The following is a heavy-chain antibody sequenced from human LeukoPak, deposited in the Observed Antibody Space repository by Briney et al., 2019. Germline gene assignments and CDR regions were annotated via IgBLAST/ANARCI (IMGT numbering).Heavy chain of an antibody. CDR2: ISYDGTNK. D-gene: IGHD3-3*01. Sequence: GRSLRLSCAASGFTFSNYDMHWVRRAPGKGLEWVAVISYDGTNKYYADSVKGRFTVSRDNSKNTLYLQMNSLRAEDTAVYYCAKEDDFVYWGQGTLVTVSS. CDR1: GFTFSNYD. J-gene: IGHJ4*02. V-gene: IGHV3-30*18. CDR3: AKEDDFVY.